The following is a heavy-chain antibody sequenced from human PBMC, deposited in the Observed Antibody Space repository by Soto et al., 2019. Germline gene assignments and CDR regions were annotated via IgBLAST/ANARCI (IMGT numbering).Heavy chain of an antibody. CDR2: IYYSGST. Sequence: QVQLQESGPGLVKPSETLSLTCTVSGGSISSYYWSWIRQPPGKGLEWIGYIYYSGSTNYNPSLKSRVTILVDTSKNQFSLKLSSVTAADTAVYYCARILGYCSGGSGSWNWFDPWGQGTLVTVSS. D-gene: IGHD2-15*01. V-gene: IGHV4-59*08. J-gene: IGHJ5*02. CDR1: GGSISSYY. CDR3: ARILGYCSGGSGSWNWFDP.